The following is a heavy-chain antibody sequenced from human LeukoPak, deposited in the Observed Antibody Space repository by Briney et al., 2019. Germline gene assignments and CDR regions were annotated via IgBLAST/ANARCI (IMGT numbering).Heavy chain of an antibody. Sequence: PGGSLRLSCAASGFTFSNYAMTWVRQAPGKGLEWVSTISGSSGNTYYADSVKGRFTISRDNSKNTLYLQMNSLRAEDTAVYFCAKPARTDHADYWGQGTLVTVSS. D-gene: IGHD1-14*01. CDR2: ISGSSGNT. V-gene: IGHV3-23*01. CDR3: AKPARTDHADY. CDR1: GFTFSNYA. J-gene: IGHJ4*02.